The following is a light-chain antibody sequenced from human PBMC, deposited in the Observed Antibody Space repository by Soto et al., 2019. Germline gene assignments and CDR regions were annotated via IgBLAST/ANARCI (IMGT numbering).Light chain of an antibody. J-gene: IGLJ2*01. CDR2: DVS. CDR1: SSDVGGYNY. CDR3: SSYTSSSTLEVV. Sequence: QSALTQPASVSGSPGQSITISCTGTSSDVGGYNYVSWYQQHPGKAPKLMIYDVSNRPSGVSNRFSGSKSGNTASLPISGLQAEDEADYYCSSYTSSSTLEVVFGGGTQLTVL. V-gene: IGLV2-14*01.